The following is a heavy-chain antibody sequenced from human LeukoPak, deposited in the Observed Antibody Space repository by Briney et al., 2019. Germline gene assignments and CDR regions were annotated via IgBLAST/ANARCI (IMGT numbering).Heavy chain of an antibody. V-gene: IGHV3-48*01. D-gene: IGHD2-21*01. CDR3: ARDHMYAFDY. CDR1: GFTFSSYS. CDR2: ISSSSSTI. Sequence: GSLRLSCAASGFTFSSYSMNWVRQAPGKGLEWVSYISSSSSTIYYADSVKGRFTISGDSAKNSLYLQMNSLRADDTAVYYCARDHMYAFDYWGQGTLVTVSS. J-gene: IGHJ4*02.